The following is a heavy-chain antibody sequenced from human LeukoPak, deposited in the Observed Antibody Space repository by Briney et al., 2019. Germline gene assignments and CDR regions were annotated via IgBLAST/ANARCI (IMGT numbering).Heavy chain of an antibody. J-gene: IGHJ4*02. CDR3: ARLNWNYGY. Sequence: ASVKVSCKGTGYGFSGYYMHWVRQAPGQGLEWMGWINPNSGGTNYAQKFQGRVTMTRDTSISTAYMELSRLRSDDTAVYYCARLNWNYGYWGQGTLVTVSS. CDR2: INPNSGGT. CDR1: GYGFSGYY. V-gene: IGHV1-2*02. D-gene: IGHD1-7*01.